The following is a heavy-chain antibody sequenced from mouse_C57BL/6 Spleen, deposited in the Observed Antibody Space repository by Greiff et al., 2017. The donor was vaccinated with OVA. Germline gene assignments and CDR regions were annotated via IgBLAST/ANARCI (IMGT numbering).Heavy chain of an antibody. Sequence: EVQLQQSGPGLVKPSQSLSLTCSVTGYSITSGYYWNWIRQFPGNKLEWMGYISYDGSNNYNPSLTNRISITRDTSKNQFFLKLNSVTTEDTATYCCARQDWYFDVWGTGTTVTVSS. V-gene: IGHV3-6*01. J-gene: IGHJ1*03. CDR3: ARQDWYFDV. CDR1: GYSITSGYY. CDR2: ISYDGSN.